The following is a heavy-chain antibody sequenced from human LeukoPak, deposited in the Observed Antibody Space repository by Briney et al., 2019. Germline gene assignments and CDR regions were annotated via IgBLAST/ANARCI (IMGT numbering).Heavy chain of an antibody. CDR1: GFSPGTYR. Sequence: GGPLDLSLAAPGFSPGTYRMHWVRQPPGEGLVWAPLISIDGREITNTDSVKGRFSISRDHAKNTVYLQMNSLRVDDTAVYYCARGVLYVWGVYYFDVWGQGTLVTVSS. CDR3: ARGVLYVWGVYYFDV. D-gene: IGHD3-10*02. J-gene: IGHJ4*02. V-gene: IGHV3-74*03. CDR2: ISIDGREI.